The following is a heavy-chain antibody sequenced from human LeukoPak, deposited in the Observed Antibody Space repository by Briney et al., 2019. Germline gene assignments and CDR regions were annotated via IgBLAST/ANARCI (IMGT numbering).Heavy chain of an antibody. V-gene: IGHV4-59*01. J-gene: IGHJ6*03. CDR1: GGSISSYY. CDR3: ARVISSSWYHQCYYYYYMDV. Sequence: PSETLSLTCTVSGGSISSYYWSWIRQPPGKGLEWIGYVYYSGSTNYNPSLKSRVTISVDTSKNQFSLKLSSVTAADTAVYYCARVISSSWYHQCYYYYYMDVWGKGTTVTISS. D-gene: IGHD6-13*01. CDR2: VYYSGST.